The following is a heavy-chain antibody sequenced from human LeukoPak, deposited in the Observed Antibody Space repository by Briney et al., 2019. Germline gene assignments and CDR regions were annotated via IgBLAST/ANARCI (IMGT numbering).Heavy chain of an antibody. V-gene: IGHV4-34*01. CDR1: GFTFSSYS. Sequence: GSLRLSCAASGFTFSSYSMNWVRQPPGKGLEWIGEVNHSGSTNYNPSLNSRVTISVDKSKNQFSLNLTSVTAADTAVYYCAREDGGSTKDFGRFIWGQGTLVTVSS. CDR2: VNHSGST. D-gene: IGHD4-23*01. J-gene: IGHJ4*02. CDR3: AREDGGSTKDFGRFI.